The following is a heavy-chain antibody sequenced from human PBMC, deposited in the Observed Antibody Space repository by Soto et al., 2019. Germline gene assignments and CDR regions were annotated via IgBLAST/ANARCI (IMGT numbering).Heavy chain of an antibody. Sequence: EVQLLESGGGLVQPGGSLRLSCAASGFIFSNYVMTWVRQRPGKGLEWVSTISGSGRDTYYADSVKGRFTISRDSPKNTLYLQINTLRAEDTAIYYCAKDGDYHGSGSFLDYWGQGTLVTVSS. CDR3: AKDGDYHGSGSFLDY. D-gene: IGHD3-10*01. CDR1: GFIFSNYV. J-gene: IGHJ4*02. CDR2: ISGSGRDT. V-gene: IGHV3-23*01.